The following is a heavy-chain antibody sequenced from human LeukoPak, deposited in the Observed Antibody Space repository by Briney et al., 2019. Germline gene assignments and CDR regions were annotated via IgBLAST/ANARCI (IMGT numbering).Heavy chain of an antibody. V-gene: IGHV4-59*08. Sequence: PSQTLSLTCTVSGGSISSYYWSWIRQPTGKGLEWIGYIYYSGSTNYNPSLKSRVTISVDTSKNQFSLKLSSVTAADTAVYYCARSLVDTAMVDYWGQGTLVTVSS. CDR3: ARSLVDTAMVDY. CDR1: GGSISSYY. J-gene: IGHJ4*02. D-gene: IGHD5-18*01. CDR2: IYYSGST.